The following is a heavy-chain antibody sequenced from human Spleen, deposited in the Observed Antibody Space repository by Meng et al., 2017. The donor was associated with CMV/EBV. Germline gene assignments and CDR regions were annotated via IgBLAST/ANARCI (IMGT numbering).Heavy chain of an antibody. Sequence: GESLKISCAASGFTFSSYSMNWVRQAPGKGLEWVSSISSSSSYIYYADSVKGRFSMSRDNAKNSLYLQMNSLRAEDTAVYYCARGFIVGGSYFDYWGQGTLVTVSS. J-gene: IGHJ4*02. CDR3: ARGFIVGGSYFDY. V-gene: IGHV3-21*01. CDR2: ISSSSSYI. D-gene: IGHD3-16*01. CDR1: GFTFSSYS.